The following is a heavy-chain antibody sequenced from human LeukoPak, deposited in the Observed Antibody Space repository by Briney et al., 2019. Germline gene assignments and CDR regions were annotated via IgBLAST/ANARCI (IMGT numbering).Heavy chain of an antibody. CDR1: GYIFTGYY. Sequence: ASVKVSCKSSGYIFTGYYMHWVRQAPGRGLEWMGWINPNSGGTNYAQKFQGRVTMTRDTSISTAYMELSRLRSDDTAVYHCARDVWFGELNFDYWGQGTLVTVSS. CDR2: INPNSGGT. CDR3: ARDVWFGELNFDY. J-gene: IGHJ4*02. D-gene: IGHD3-10*01. V-gene: IGHV1-2*02.